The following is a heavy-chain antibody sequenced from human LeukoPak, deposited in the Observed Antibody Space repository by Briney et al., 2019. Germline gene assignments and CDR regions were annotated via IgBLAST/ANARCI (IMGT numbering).Heavy chain of an antibody. CDR1: GGSMSSYY. V-gene: IGHV4-59*01. D-gene: IGHD3-22*01. Sequence: SETLSLTCTVSGGSMSSYYWSWIRQPPGKGLEWIGYIYYSGSTTYNPSLKSRVTMSVDTSNNQFSLKVPSVTAADTAVYYCATIINITMIDNYYMDVWGKGATVTVSS. CDR3: ATIINITMIDNYYMDV. CDR2: IYYSGST. J-gene: IGHJ6*03.